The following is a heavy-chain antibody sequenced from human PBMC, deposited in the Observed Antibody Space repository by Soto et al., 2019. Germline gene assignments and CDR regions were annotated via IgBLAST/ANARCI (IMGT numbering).Heavy chain of an antibody. CDR2: IKEDGSEK. CDR3: ARVGYSGYGYHDAFDI. Sequence: EVQLVESGGGLVQPGGSLRLSCAASGFTFSRYWMSWVRQAPGKGLEWVANIKEDGSEKLYVDSVKGRFTISRDNAKNYLYMQMNMLRAEDTAVYYCARVGYSGYGYHDAFDIWGQGTMVTVSS. D-gene: IGHD5-12*01. V-gene: IGHV3-7*01. CDR1: GFTFSRYW. J-gene: IGHJ3*02.